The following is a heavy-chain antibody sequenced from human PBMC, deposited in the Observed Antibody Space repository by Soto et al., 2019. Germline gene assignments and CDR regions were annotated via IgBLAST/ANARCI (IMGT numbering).Heavy chain of an antibody. Sequence: GGSLRLSCSAPGFIFSESTIYWVRQVPGKGLEAISAVSTSGRSTYYADSVKDRFTISRDNSKNTLFLQMGSLRPEDTAIYYCVKQAHGLDGVAFDYWGQGTQVTVSS. J-gene: IGHJ4*02. CDR3: VKQAHGLDGVAFDY. V-gene: IGHV3-64D*06. CDR2: VSTSGRST. D-gene: IGHD2-15*01. CDR1: GFIFSEST.